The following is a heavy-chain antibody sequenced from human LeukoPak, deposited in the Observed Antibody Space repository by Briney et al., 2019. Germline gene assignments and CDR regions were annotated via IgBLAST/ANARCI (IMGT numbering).Heavy chain of an antibody. D-gene: IGHD3-16*01. CDR2: INPNSGGT. Sequence: APVKVSCKASGYTFSGYYMHWVRQAPGRGLEWMGWINPNSGGTNYAQKFQGRVTMTRDTSIRTAYMELSRLRSDDTAVYYCAKNYYDYVWGGEPYYYYYMDVWGKGTTVTVSS. CDR1: GYTFSGYY. V-gene: IGHV1-2*02. J-gene: IGHJ6*03. CDR3: AKNYYDYVWGGEPYYYYYMDV.